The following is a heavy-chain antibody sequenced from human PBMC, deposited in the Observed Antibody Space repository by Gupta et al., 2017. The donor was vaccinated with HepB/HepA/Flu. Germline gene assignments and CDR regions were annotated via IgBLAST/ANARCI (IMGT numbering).Heavy chain of an antibody. D-gene: IGHD3-10*01. CDR1: GGSFSGYY. J-gene: IGHJ5*02. CDR2: INHSGST. Sequence: QVQLQQWGAGLLKPSETLSLTCAVYGGSFSGYYWRWIRQPPGKGLEWIGEINHSGSTNSTPSLKSRVTISVDTSKNQFSRKLGSVTAAETAVYYCARGGFVVRGGVRANWFDPWGQGTLVTVSS. V-gene: IGHV4-34*01. CDR3: ARGGFVVRGGVRANWFDP.